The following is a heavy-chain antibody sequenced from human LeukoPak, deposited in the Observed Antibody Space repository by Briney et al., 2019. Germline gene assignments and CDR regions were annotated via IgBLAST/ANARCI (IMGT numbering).Heavy chain of an antibody. CDR3: ARCTTGRTFGSLREIKRSREIDY. J-gene: IGHJ4*02. Sequence: GGSLRLSCAASGFTFSSYSMNWVRQAPGKGLEWVSSISSSSSYIYYADSVKGRFTISRDNAKNSLYLQMNSLRAEDTAVYYCARCTTGRTFGSLREIKRSREIDYWGQGTLVTVSS. CDR1: GFTFSSYS. D-gene: IGHD1-1*01. CDR2: ISSSSSYI. V-gene: IGHV3-21*01.